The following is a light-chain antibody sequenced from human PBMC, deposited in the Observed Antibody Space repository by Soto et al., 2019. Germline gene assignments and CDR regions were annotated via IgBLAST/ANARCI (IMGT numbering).Light chain of an antibody. CDR1: QSVSNN. V-gene: IGKV3-15*01. Sequence: ILMTQSPATLSVSPGERATLSCRASQSVSNNLAWYQQKPGQAPRLLIYDASTRATGIPARFSGSGSGTDFTLTISGLQSEDFAVYYCQQYNNWTPWTFGQGTKVEIK. J-gene: IGKJ1*01. CDR3: QQYNNWTPWT. CDR2: DAS.